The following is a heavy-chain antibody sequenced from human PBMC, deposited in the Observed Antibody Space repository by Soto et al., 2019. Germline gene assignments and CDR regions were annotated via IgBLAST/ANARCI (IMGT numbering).Heavy chain of an antibody. CDR1: GGTFSSYA. J-gene: IGHJ4*02. V-gene: IGHV1-69*13. D-gene: IGHD3-16*02. Sequence: XSVKVSCKASGGTFSSYAISWVRQAPGQGLEWMGGIIPIFGTANYAQKFQGRVTITADESTSTAYMELSSLRSEDTAVYYCASDRFGAFGELSGSFDYWGQGTLVTVSS. CDR2: IIPIFGTA. CDR3: ASDRFGAFGELSGSFDY.